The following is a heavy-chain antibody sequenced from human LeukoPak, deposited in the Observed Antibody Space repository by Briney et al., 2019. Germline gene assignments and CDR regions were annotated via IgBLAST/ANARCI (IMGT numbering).Heavy chain of an antibody. CDR2: IRSKDNSYAT. D-gene: IGHD6-13*01. J-gene: IGHJ4*02. CDR1: GLTFSGSA. Sequence: GGSLRLSCAASGLTFSGSAMHWVRPASGKGLEGVGRIRSKDNSYATAYDASVKGRFTISRDDSKNTAYLQMNSLKTEDTAVYYCTSRGPIAAAPDYWGQGTLVTASS. CDR3: TSRGPIAAAPDY. V-gene: IGHV3-73*01.